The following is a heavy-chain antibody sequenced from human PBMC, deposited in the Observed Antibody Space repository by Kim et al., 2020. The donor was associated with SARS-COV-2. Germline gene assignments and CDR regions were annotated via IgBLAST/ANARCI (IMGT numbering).Heavy chain of an antibody. CDR2: ISSSSSYI. CDR1: GFTFSSYS. Sequence: GGSLRLSCAASGFTFSSYSMNWVRQAPGKGLEWVSSISSSSSYIYYADSVKGRFTISRDNAKNSLYLQMNSLRAEDTAVYYCARFLFRGRSYDSSGYFPFDYWGQGTLVTVSS. CDR3: ARFLFRGRSYDSSGYFPFDY. V-gene: IGHV3-21*01. J-gene: IGHJ4*02. D-gene: IGHD3-22*01.